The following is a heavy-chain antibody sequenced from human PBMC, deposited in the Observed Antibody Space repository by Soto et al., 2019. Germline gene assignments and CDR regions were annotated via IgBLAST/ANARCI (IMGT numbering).Heavy chain of an antibody. CDR1: GGSISSGGYY. J-gene: IGHJ6*02. V-gene: IGHV4-31*03. CDR2: IYYSGST. CDR3: ARDFVSSDYEGSYYYYGMDV. Sequence: SETLSLTCTVSGGSISSGGYYWSWIRQHPGKGLEWSGYIYYSGSTYYNPSLKSRVTISVDTSKNQFSLKLSSVTAADTAVYYCARDFVSSDYEGSYYYYGMDVWGQGTTVTVSS. D-gene: IGHD5-12*01.